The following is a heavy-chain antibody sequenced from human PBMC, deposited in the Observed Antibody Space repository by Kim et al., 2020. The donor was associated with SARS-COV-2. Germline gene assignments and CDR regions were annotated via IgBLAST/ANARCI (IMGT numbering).Heavy chain of an antibody. J-gene: IGHJ5*02. Sequence: GGSLRLSCAASGFTFSGSAMHWVRQASGKGLEWVGRIRSKANSYATAYAASVKGRFTISRDDSKNTAYLQMNSLKTEDTAVYYCTRRQYDYYDSSGSSTPFDPWGQGTLVTVSS. CDR2: IRSKANSYAT. CDR3: TRRQYDYYDSSGSSTPFDP. D-gene: IGHD3-22*01. CDR1: GFTFSGSA. V-gene: IGHV3-73*01.